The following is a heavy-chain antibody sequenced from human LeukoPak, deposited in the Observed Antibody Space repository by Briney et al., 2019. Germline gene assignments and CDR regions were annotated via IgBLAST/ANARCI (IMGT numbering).Heavy chain of an antibody. V-gene: IGHV4-39*01. CDR1: GGSISSGSYY. Sequence: SETLSLTCTVSGGSISSGSYYWGWIRQPPGKGLEWIGSIYYSGSSYYNPSLKSRVTISVDTSKNQFSLKLSSVTAADTAVYYCARRAHNSVYFDYWGQGTLVTVSS. D-gene: IGHD5-24*01. J-gene: IGHJ4*02. CDR3: ARRAHNSVYFDY. CDR2: IYYSGSS.